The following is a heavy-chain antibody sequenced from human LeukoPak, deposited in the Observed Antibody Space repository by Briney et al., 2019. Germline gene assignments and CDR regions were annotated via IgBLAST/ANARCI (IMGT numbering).Heavy chain of an antibody. CDR3: ARHRASGGATGFDY. V-gene: IGHV4-39*01. CDR1: GGSISNSGYY. Sequence: SETLSLTCTVSGGSISNSGYYWGWIRQPPGKGLDWIGSIYYSGSTYYNPSLKSRVTISVDTSKTQFSLKLNSVTAADTAVYYCARHRASGGATGFDYWGQGTLVTASS. D-gene: IGHD1-26*01. CDR2: IYYSGST. J-gene: IGHJ4*02.